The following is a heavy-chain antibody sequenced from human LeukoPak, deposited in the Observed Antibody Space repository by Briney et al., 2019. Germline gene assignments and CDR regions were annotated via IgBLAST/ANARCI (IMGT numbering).Heavy chain of an antibody. V-gene: IGHV1-69*13. Sequence: SVKVSCKASGGTFSSYAISWVRQAPGQGLECMGGIIPIFGTANYAQKFQGRVTITADESTSTAYMELSSLRSEDTAVYYCARYGDCSSTSCDDYWGQGTLVTVSS. CDR3: ARYGDCSSTSCDDY. J-gene: IGHJ4*02. D-gene: IGHD2-2*01. CDR1: GGTFSSYA. CDR2: IIPIFGTA.